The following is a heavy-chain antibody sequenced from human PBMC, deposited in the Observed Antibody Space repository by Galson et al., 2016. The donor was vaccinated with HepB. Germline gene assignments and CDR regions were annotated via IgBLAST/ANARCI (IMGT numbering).Heavy chain of an antibody. CDR1: GFIFDDCA. D-gene: IGHD5-24*01. CDR3: VKDMAERAYSPDY. V-gene: IGHV3-9*01. J-gene: IGHJ4*02. CDR2: ISWNSGTI. Sequence: SLRLSCAASGFIFDDCAMHWVRQAPGKGLEWVSSISWNSGTIAYAGSVRGRLTISRDNAKNSLYLQMSSLGTEDTGVYYCVKDMAERAYSPDYWGQGTLVAVSS.